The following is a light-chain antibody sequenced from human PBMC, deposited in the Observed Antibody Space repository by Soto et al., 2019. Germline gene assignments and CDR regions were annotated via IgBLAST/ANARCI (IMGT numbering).Light chain of an antibody. J-gene: IGLJ2*01. CDR1: SGSVSSSYY. CDR2: STK. CDR3: VLYMGNGISV. Sequence: QAVVTQEPSFSVSPGGTVTLTCGLSSGSVSSSYYPSWYQQTPGQAPRTLIYSTKTRSSGVPDRFSGSILGNKAALTITGAQADDASDYYCVLYMGNGISVFGGGTKLTVL. V-gene: IGLV8-61*01.